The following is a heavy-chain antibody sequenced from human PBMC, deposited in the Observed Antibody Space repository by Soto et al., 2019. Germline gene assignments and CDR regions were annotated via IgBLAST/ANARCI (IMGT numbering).Heavy chain of an antibody. V-gene: IGHV5-51*01. CDR1: GYSFTSYW. D-gene: IGHD6-13*01. Sequence: PGEPLEISWKGSGYSFTSYWIGWGRQMPGKGLERLGSIYPGDSDTRYSPSFQGQVTISADKSISTAYLQWSRLKASDTAMYYCARHGIAAGPDYWGQGTLVTVSS. CDR3: ARHGIAAGPDY. CDR2: IYPGDSDT. J-gene: IGHJ4*02.